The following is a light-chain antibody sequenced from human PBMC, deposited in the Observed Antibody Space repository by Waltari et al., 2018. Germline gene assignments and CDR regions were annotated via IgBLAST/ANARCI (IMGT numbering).Light chain of an antibody. V-gene: IGLV1-47*01. J-gene: IGLJ2*01. CDR3: ATWDESLGAI. Sequence: QSVLTQPASASGTPGQRVTISCSGGDSDIGRNYVYWYQKFPGSAPKLLIYKNARRPSGAPDRFSGSKSGTSASLAISGLRSEDEAEYSCATWDESLGAIFGGGTKLTVV. CDR1: DSDIGRNY. CDR2: KNA.